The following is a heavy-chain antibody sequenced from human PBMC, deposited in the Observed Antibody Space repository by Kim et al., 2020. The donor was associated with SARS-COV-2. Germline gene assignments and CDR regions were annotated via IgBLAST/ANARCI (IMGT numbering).Heavy chain of an antibody. V-gene: IGHV4-59*01. D-gene: IGHD1-26*01. CDR3: ASSGSSGYFDY. CDR2: IYYSGST. Sequence: SETLSLTCTVSGGSISSYYWSWIRQPPGKGLEWIGYIYYSGSTNYNPSLKSRVTISVDTPKNQFSLKLSSVTAADTAVYYCASSGSSGYFDYWGQGTLVTVSS. J-gene: IGHJ4*02. CDR1: GGSISSYY.